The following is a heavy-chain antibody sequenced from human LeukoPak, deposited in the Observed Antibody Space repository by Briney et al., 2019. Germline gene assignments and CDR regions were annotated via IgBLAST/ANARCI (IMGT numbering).Heavy chain of an antibody. CDR2: INPNSGGT. V-gene: IGHV1-2*02. CDR1: GYTFTGYY. D-gene: IGHD3-10*01. Sequence: ASVKVSCKASGYTFTGYYMHWVRQAPGQGLEWMGWINPNSGGTNYAQKFQGRVTMTRDTSISTAYMELSRLRSDDTAVYYCARGRSGSPPYFGFDPCGQGTLVTVSS. J-gene: IGHJ5*02. CDR3: ARGRSGSPPYFGFDP.